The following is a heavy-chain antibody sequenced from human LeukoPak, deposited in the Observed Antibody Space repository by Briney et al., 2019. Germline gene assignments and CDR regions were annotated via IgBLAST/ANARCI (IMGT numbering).Heavy chain of an antibody. CDR1: GGSISSGSYY. J-gene: IGHJ4*02. Sequence: SETLSLTCTVSGGSISSGSYYWSWIRQPAGKGLEWIGRIYTSGSTNYNPSLKSRVTISVDTSKNQFSLKLSSVTAADTAVYYCARTSSSWSPYDYWGQGTLVTVSS. V-gene: IGHV4-61*02. CDR2: IYTSGST. D-gene: IGHD6-13*01. CDR3: ARTSSSWSPYDY.